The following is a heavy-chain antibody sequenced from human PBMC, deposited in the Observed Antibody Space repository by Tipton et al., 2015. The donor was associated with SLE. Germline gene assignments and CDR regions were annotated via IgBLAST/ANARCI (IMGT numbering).Heavy chain of an antibody. Sequence: SLRLSCAASGFTVSSNYMSWVRQAPGKGLEWVSVIYSGGSTYYADSVKGRFTISRDNSKNTLYLQMNSLRAEDTAVYYCARDIGYFYSMDVWGQGTTVTVSS. CDR2: IYSGGST. V-gene: IGHV3-66*01. D-gene: IGHD3-10*01. J-gene: IGHJ6*02. CDR3: ARDIGYFYSMDV. CDR1: GFTVSSNY.